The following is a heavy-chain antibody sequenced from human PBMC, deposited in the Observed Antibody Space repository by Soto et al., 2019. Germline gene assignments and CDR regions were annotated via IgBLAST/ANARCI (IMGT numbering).Heavy chain of an antibody. V-gene: IGHV3-23*01. CDR3: AKDPHYYGSGSLGSL. CDR1: GFTFSSYA. Sequence: XESLRRSCAASGFTFSSYAMSWVRQAPGKGLEWVSAISGSGGSTYYADSVKGRFTISRDNSKNTLYLQMNSLRAEDTAVYYCAKDPHYYGSGSLGSLWGQGTLVIVSS. CDR2: ISGSGGST. D-gene: IGHD3-10*01. J-gene: IGHJ4*02.